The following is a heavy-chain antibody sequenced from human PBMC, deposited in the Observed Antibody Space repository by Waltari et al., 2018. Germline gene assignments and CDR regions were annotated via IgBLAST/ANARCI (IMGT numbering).Heavy chain of an antibody. J-gene: IGHJ4*02. CDR2: SKNKANGYTT. CDR1: GFTLSDYY. D-gene: IGHD4-4*01. CDR3: VARDYSRIPGLDQ. V-gene: IGHV3-72*01. Sequence: EVQLVESGGGLVQPGGSLRLSCAASGFTLSDYYIDWVRQAPGEGLEWVGRSKNKANGYTTEYGASVRGRFIISRDDSENSLYLQSLKTEDSAVYHCVARDYSRIPGLDQWGRGTLVTVSS.